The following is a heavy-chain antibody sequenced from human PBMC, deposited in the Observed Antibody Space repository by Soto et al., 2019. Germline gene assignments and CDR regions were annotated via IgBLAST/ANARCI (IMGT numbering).Heavy chain of an antibody. Sequence: EVQLLESGGGLVQPGGSLRLSCAASGFTFNSYAMSWVRQAPGKGLEWVSTISGSGGSTFYADSVKGQFTISRDNSMNCRYLQMNSVKEADTSVYYCGRVTSSSEYFSEWYFYLEGRGTLVTVST. CDR3: GRVTSSSEYFSEWYFYL. CDR1: GFTFNSYA. J-gene: IGHJ2*01. D-gene: IGHD6-13*01. CDR2: ISGSGGST. V-gene: IGHV3-23*01.